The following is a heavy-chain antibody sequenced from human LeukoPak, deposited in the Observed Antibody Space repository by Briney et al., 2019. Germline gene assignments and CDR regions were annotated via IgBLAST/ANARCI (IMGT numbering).Heavy chain of an antibody. CDR3: ARVNAPVATFGY. CDR1: GYSISSTYY. Sequence: PSETLSLTCTVSGYSISSTYYGAWIRQPPGKGLEWIATITHSGNTYYTPSLESRLTISLDTSKNHFSLRLSSVTAADAAVFCCARVNAPVATFGYWGLGTLVAVSS. V-gene: IGHV4-38-2*02. J-gene: IGHJ4*02. CDR2: ITHSGNT. D-gene: IGHD1-1*01.